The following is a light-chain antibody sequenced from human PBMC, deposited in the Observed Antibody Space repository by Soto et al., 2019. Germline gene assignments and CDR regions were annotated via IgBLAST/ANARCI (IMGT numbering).Light chain of an antibody. Sequence: DLQMTQSPSSLSASVGDRVTITCRASQTISNYLNWYQQKSGQAPKLLIYTAASLQSGVPSRFSGSGSGTDFTLTITTLQPEDFATYYCQQSYSAPTTFGGGTKVDIE. CDR1: QTISNY. V-gene: IGKV1-39*01. J-gene: IGKJ4*01. CDR3: QQSYSAPTT. CDR2: TAA.